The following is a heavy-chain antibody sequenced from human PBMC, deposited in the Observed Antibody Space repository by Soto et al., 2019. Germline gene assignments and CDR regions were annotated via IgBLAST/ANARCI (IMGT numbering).Heavy chain of an antibody. CDR2: IIPIFGTA. V-gene: IGHV1-69*12. CDR1: GGTFSSYA. CDR3: ARDRRVVVAATPGGSGALDI. D-gene: IGHD2-15*01. Sequence: QVQLVQSGAEVKKPGSSVKVSCKASGGTFSSYAISWVRQAPGQGLEWMGGIIPIFGTAKYAQKFQGRVTITADESTSTAYMELSSLRSEDTAVYYCARDRRVVVAATPGGSGALDIWGQGTMVTVSS. J-gene: IGHJ3*02.